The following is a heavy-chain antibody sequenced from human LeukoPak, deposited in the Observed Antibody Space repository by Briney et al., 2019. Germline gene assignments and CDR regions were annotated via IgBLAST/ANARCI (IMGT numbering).Heavy chain of an antibody. CDR3: ARLPSSLDAFDI. CDR1: GGSISSSSYY. D-gene: IGHD6-13*01. Sequence: PSETLSLTCTVSGGSISSSSYYWGWIRQPPGKGLEWIGRIYYSGSTYYNPSLKSRVTISVDTSKIQFALKLSSVTAADTAVYYCARLPSSLDAFDIWGQGTMVTVSS. J-gene: IGHJ3*02. CDR2: IYYSGST. V-gene: IGHV4-39*01.